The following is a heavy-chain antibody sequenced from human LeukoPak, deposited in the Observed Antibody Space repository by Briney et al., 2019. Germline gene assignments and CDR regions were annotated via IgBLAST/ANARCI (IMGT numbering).Heavy chain of an antibody. J-gene: IGHJ4*02. Sequence: PGRSLRLSCAASGFTFSSYGMHWVRQAPGKGLEWVAVIWYDGSNKYYADSVKGRFTISRDNSKNTLYLQMNSLRAEDTAVYYCAKDKSTYYYGSGSLPGVFLDYWGQGTLVTVSS. CDR3: AKDKSTYYYGSGSLPGVFLDY. V-gene: IGHV3-33*06. CDR2: IWYDGSNK. CDR1: GFTFSSYG. D-gene: IGHD3-10*01.